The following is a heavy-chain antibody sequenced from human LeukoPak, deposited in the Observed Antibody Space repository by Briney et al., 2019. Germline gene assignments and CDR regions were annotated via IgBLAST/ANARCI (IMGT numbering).Heavy chain of an antibody. D-gene: IGHD6-13*01. V-gene: IGHV4-39*07. Sequence: KPSETLSLTCTVSGGSISSSSYYWGWIRQPPGKGLEWIGSIYYSGSTYYNPSLKSRVTISVDTSKNQFSLKLSSVTAADTAVYYCARESTAAGRDYWGQGTLVTVSS. CDR1: GGSISSSSYY. CDR3: ARESTAAGRDY. J-gene: IGHJ4*02. CDR2: IYYSGST.